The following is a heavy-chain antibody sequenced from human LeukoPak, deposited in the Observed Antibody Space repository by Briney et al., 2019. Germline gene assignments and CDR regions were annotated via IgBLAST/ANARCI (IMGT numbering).Heavy chain of an antibody. CDR3: ARVGWFGESVGAFDI. CDR1: GYTFTSYA. J-gene: IGHJ3*02. V-gene: IGHV1-3*01. CDR2: INAGNGNT. Sequence: GASVKVSCKASGYTFTSYAMHWVRQAPGQRLEWMGWINAGNGNTKYSQKFQGRVTITRDTSASTAYMELSSLRSEDTAVYYCARVGWFGESVGAFDIWGQGTMVTVSS. D-gene: IGHD3-10*01.